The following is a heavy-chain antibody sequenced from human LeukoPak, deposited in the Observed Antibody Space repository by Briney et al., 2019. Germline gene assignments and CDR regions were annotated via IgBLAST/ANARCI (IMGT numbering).Heavy chain of an antibody. J-gene: IGHJ4*02. CDR3: ARAPINYYDSSGYEV. V-gene: IGHV4-34*01. D-gene: IGHD3-22*01. Sequence: SGTLCLTSAVYVGSFIGYNWSSIPHRPGERGGWGAEINHSGSTTYNPSLTSRVTISVDTPKHQFSLTLSSVTAAEPAVYYCARAPINYYDSSGYEVWRQGTLVTVSS. CDR2: INHSGST. CDR1: VGSFIGYN.